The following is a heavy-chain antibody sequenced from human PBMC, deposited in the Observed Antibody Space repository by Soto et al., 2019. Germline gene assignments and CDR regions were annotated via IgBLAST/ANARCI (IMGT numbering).Heavy chain of an antibody. CDR3: ASDRSSGWDQGYGMDV. D-gene: IGHD6-19*01. CDR2: IYYSGST. CDR1: GGSISTYY. J-gene: IGHJ6*02. V-gene: IGHV4-59*01. Sequence: XETLSLTFPVSGGSISTYYWSWIRQPPGKGLEWIGYIYYSGSTSYNPSLKSRVTISVDTSKNQFSLKLRSVTAADTAVYYCASDRSSGWDQGYGMDVWGQGTTVTVSS.